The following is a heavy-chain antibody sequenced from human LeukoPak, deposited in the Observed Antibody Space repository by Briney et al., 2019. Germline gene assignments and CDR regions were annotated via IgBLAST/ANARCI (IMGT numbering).Heavy chain of an antibody. D-gene: IGHD3-9*01. CDR3: ARVLTSYYDILTGYYRPPHYFDY. V-gene: IGHV4-31*03. Sequence: PSGTLSLTCTVSGGSISSGGYYWSWIRQHPGKGLEWIGYIYYSGSTYYNPSLKSRVTISVDTSKNQFSLKLSSVIAADTAVYYCARVLTSYYDILTGYYRPPHYFDYWGQGTLVTVSS. J-gene: IGHJ4*02. CDR1: GGSISSGGYY. CDR2: IYYSGST.